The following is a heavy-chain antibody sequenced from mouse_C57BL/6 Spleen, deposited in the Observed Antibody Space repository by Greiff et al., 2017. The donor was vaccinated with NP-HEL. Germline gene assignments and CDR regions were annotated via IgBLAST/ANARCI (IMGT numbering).Heavy chain of an antibody. D-gene: IGHD2-4*01. CDR2: ISSGGSYT. CDR1: GFTFSSYG. CDR3: ARHDYDGRYSFDY. J-gene: IGHJ2*01. Sequence: EVQRVESGGDLVKPGGSLKLSCAASGFTFSSYGMSWVRQTPDKRLEWVATISSGGSYTYYTDSVKGRFTISRDNAKTSLSLQMSSLKSEDTAMYYCARHDYDGRYSFDYWGQGTTLTVSS. V-gene: IGHV5-6*01.